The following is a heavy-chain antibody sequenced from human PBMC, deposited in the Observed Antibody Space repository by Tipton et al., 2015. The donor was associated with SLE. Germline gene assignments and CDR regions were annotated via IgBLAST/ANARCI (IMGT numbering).Heavy chain of an antibody. J-gene: IGHJ6*02. V-gene: IGHV4-30-4*01. Sequence: TLSLTCTVSGASISSGDYYWSWIRQPPGKGLEWIGYIYYSGSTYYNPSLESRLTISIDTSNNHFSLKLSSVTAADTAVYYCARGPLWGMLYVYYYGMDVWGQGTTVTVSS. D-gene: IGHD2-8*01. CDR2: IYYSGST. CDR3: ARGPLWGMLYVYYYGMDV. CDR1: GASISSGDYY.